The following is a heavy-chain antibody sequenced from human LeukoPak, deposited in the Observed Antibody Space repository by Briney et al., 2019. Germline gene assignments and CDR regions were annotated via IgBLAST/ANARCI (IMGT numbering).Heavy chain of an antibody. J-gene: IGHJ4*02. CDR3: ARDYSGNYQLLGY. CDR2: ISSSSAI. Sequence: GGSLRLPWSASGFTFSSYSMYWVRQAPGKGLEWVSYISSSSAIYYADSVKGRFTISRDNGKNSLYLQMNSLRDEDTAVYYCARDYSGNYQLLGYWGQGTLVTVSS. CDR1: GFTFSSYS. D-gene: IGHD1-26*01. V-gene: IGHV3-48*02.